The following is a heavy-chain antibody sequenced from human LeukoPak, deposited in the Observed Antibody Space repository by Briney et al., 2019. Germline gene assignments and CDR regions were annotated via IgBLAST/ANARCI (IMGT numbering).Heavy chain of an antibody. V-gene: IGHV3-73*01. Sequence: GGSLRLSCAASGFTFSGSAMHWVRQASGKGLEWVGRIRSKANSYATAYAASVKGRFTISRDDSKNTAYLQMNSLKTEDTAVYYCTALIWFGELSAYYFDYWGQGTLVTVSS. J-gene: IGHJ4*02. D-gene: IGHD3-10*01. CDR1: GFTFSGSA. CDR2: IRSKANSYAT. CDR3: TALIWFGELSAYYFDY.